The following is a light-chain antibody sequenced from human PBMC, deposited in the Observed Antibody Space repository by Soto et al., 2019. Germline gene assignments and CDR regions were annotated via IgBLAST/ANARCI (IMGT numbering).Light chain of an antibody. V-gene: IGLV1-44*01. CDR3: ASWDDSLNAVV. CDR2: NSF. Sequence: QSVLTQPPSASGTPGQRVTISCSRSSSNIGTNTVNWYQHLPGAAPKLLIYNSFQRPSGVPDRFSGSKSGTSVSLAISGLQSEDEADYYCASWDDSLNAVVFGGGTKLTVL. J-gene: IGLJ2*01. CDR1: SSNIGTNT.